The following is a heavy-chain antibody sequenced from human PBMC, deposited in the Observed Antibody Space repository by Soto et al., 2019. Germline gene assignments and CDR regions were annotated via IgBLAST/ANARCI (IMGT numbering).Heavy chain of an antibody. CDR1: GFTFSSYG. CDR3: AKGDCSGGSCHEYFQH. Sequence: QVRLVESGGGVVQPGRSLRLSCAASGFTFSSYGMHWVRQAPGKGLEWVAVISYDGSNKYYADSVKGRFTISRDNSKNTLYLQMNSLRAEDTAVYYCAKGDCSGGSCHEYFQHWGQGTLVTVSS. D-gene: IGHD2-15*01. V-gene: IGHV3-30*18. J-gene: IGHJ1*01. CDR2: ISYDGSNK.